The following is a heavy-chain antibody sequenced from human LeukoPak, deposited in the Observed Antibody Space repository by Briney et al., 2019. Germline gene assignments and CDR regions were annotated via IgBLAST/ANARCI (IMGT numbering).Heavy chain of an antibody. V-gene: IGHV1-8*01. CDR1: GYTFTSYD. CDR2: MNPNSGNT. D-gene: IGHD3-10*01. Sequence: ASVKVSCKASGYTFTSYDISWVRQATGQGLEWMGWMNPNSGNTGYAQKFQGRVTMTRNTSISTAYMELSSLRSEDTAVYYCARGLSYYGSGSYPGGGSVDPWGQGTLVTVSS. J-gene: IGHJ5*02. CDR3: ARGLSYYGSGSYPGGGSVDP.